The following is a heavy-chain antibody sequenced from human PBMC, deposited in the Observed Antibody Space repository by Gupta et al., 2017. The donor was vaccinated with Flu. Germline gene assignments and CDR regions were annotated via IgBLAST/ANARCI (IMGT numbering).Heavy chain of an antibody. CDR1: GGSISSGSYY. CDR3: ARLGYSGSWVDS. J-gene: IGHJ4*02. Sequence: QLQLQESGPGLVKPSETLSLTGTVSGGSISSGSYYWGCIRHPPEKGLDWIGRIYYSGSTYYNPSLKSRVSIYVDTSKNQFSLKLNSVAATDTAVYYCARLGYSGSWVDSWGQGTLVTVSS. V-gene: IGHV4-39*01. D-gene: IGHD6-13*01. CDR2: IYYSGST.